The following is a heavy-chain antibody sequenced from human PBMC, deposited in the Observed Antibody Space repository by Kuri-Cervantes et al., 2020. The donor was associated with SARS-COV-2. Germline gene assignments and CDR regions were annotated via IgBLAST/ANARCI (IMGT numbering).Heavy chain of an antibody. CDR3: VRVQDYYSNSQFDY. J-gene: IGHJ4*02. CDR2: IKQDGSEE. D-gene: IGHD4-11*01. Sequence: GESLKISCAASGFTFSSYWMSWVRQAPGKGLEWVANIKQDGSEEYYVDSVKGRFTISRDNAKNSLYLQMNSLRAEDTAVYYCVRVQDYYSNSQFDYWGQGTLVTVSS. V-gene: IGHV3-7*05. CDR1: GFTFSSYW.